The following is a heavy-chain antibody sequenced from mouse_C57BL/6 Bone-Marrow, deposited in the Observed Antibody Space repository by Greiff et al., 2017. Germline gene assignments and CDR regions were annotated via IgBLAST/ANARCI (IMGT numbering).Heavy chain of an antibody. CDR1: GYSFTGYY. D-gene: IGHD2-4*01. V-gene: IGHV1-42*01. J-gene: IGHJ4*01. Sequence: VQLKESGPELVKPGASVKISCKASGYSFTGYYMNWVKQSPEKSLEWIGEINPSTGGTTYNQKFKAKATLTVDKSSSTAYMQLKSLTSEDSAVYYCARTIYDYGGDYWGQGTSVTVSS. CDR3: ARTIYDYGGDY. CDR2: INPSTGGT.